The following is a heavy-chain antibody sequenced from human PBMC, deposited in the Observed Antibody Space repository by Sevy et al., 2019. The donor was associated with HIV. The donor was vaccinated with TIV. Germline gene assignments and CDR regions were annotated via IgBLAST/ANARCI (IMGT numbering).Heavy chain of an antibody. CDR2: INHSGST. D-gene: IGHD3-3*01. CDR3: ARGRKGYYDFWSGYPIFDY. J-gene: IGHJ4*02. CDR1: GGSFSGYY. V-gene: IGHV4-34*01. Sequence: SETLSLTCAVYGGSFSGYYWSWIRQPPGEGLEWIGEINHSGSTNYNPSLKSRVTISVDTSKNQFSLKLSSVTAADTAVYYCARGRKGYYDFWSGYPIFDYWGQGTLVTVSS.